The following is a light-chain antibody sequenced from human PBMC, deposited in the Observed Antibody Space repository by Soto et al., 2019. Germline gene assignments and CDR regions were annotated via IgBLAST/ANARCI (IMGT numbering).Light chain of an antibody. CDR1: SSNVGTYNS. V-gene: IGLV2-14*01. CDR2: EVT. Sequence: QSVLTQAASVSGSPGQTITISCTGTSSNVGTYNSVSWYQQHPGKAPKLMIYEVTNRPSGVSTRFSGSKSGNTASLTISGLQAEDEADYYCCSFTSGNTAYVFGTGTKVTVL. CDR3: CSFTSGNTAYV. J-gene: IGLJ1*01.